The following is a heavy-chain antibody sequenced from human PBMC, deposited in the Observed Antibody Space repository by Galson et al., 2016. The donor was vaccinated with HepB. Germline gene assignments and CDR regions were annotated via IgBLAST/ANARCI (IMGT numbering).Heavy chain of an antibody. CDR2: MYYSGNA. V-gene: IGHV4-31*03. CDR1: GGSISSPGHY. CDR3: ARSNYHDTSRAFDI. Sequence: TLSLTCTVSGGSISSPGHYWTWIRQNPEKGLQWIGYMYYSGNARYNPSLKSRVIISIDTSKNQFSLKLSSVTAADTAVYFCARSNYHDTSRAFDIWGQGTVITVSS. D-gene: IGHD3-22*01. J-gene: IGHJ3*02.